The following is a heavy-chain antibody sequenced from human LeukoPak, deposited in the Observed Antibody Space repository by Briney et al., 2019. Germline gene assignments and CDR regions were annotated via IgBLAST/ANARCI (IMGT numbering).Heavy chain of an antibody. CDR2: VKHDGSET. CDR3: SATSGRTGGNS. J-gene: IGHJ4*02. Sequence: GGSLRLSCAASGFIFSSTWMTWVRQAPGKGPEWVAYVKHDGSETNYVDSVKGRFTVSRDNVKNSLYLQMNSLRADDTAVYYCSATSGRTGGNSWGQGALVTVSS. V-gene: IGHV3-7*03. D-gene: IGHD3-16*01. CDR1: GFIFSSTW.